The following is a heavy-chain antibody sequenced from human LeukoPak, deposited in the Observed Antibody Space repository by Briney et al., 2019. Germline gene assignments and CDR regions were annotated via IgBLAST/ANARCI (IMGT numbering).Heavy chain of an antibody. CDR1: GGTFSSYA. V-gene: IGHV1-69*05. CDR3: ARGMAAKTGTYHFFDY. J-gene: IGHJ4*02. Sequence: ASVKVSCKASGGTFSSYAISWVRQAPGQGLEWMGGIIPIFGTANYAQKFQGRVTITTDESTSTAYMELSSLRSEDTAVYYCARGMAAKTGTYHFFDYWGQGTLVTVSS. D-gene: IGHD1-7*01. CDR2: IIPIFGTA.